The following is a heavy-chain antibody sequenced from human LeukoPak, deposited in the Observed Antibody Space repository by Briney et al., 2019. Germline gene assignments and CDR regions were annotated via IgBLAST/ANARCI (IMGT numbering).Heavy chain of an antibody. D-gene: IGHD6-19*01. V-gene: IGHV3-21*01. CDR3: ANERGQRVAAGQYFQH. CDR2: ISSSSSYI. CDR1: GFTFSSYS. J-gene: IGHJ1*01. Sequence: PGGSLRLSCAASGFTFSSYSMNWVRQAPGKWLEWVSSISSSSSYIYYADSVKGRFTISRDNAKNSLYLQMNSLRAEDTAVYYCANERGQRVAAGQYFQHWGQGTLVTVSS.